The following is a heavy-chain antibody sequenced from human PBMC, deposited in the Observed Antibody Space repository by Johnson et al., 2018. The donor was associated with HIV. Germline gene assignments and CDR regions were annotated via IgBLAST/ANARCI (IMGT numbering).Heavy chain of an antibody. CDR3: ARDPDGTTGTTYPDAAFDI. Sequence: QMQLVESGGGLVQPGGSLRLSCAASGFTFSDYYMSWIRQAPGKGLEWVSYISSSGSTIYYADSVKGRFTIPRDNAKNSLYLQTNSLRAEDTAVYYCARDPDGTTGTTYPDAAFDIWGQGTMVTVSS. CDR1: GFTFSDYY. D-gene: IGHD1-1*01. V-gene: IGHV3-11*04. CDR2: ISSSGSTI. J-gene: IGHJ3*02.